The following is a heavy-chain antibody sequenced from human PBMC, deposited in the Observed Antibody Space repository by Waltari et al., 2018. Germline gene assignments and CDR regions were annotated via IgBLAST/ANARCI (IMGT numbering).Heavy chain of an antibody. CDR1: GYTFTGYY. CDR2: GNPNRGGT. Sequence: QVQLVQSGAEVKKPGASVKVSCKASGYTFTGYYMHWVRQAPGQGLEWKGWGNPNRGGTNDAQKFQGRVTMTRDTAISTAYMELSRLRSDDTAVCYCARGGAGGYAWESKEFDYWGQGTLVTVSS. CDR3: ARGGAGGYAWESKEFDY. V-gene: IGHV1-2*02. J-gene: IGHJ4*02. D-gene: IGHD3-16*01.